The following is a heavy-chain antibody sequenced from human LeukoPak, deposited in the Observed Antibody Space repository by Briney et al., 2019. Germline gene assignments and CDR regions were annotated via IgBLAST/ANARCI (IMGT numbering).Heavy chain of an antibody. D-gene: IGHD6-13*01. V-gene: IGHV4-59*01. Sequence: PSETLSLTCTVSGGSISSYYWSWIRQPPGKGLEWIGYIYYSGSTNYNPSLKSRVTISVGTSKNQFSLKLSSVTAADTAVYYCARGWIAAAGPFFDYWGQGTLVTVSS. CDR1: GGSISSYY. CDR2: IYYSGST. CDR3: ARGWIAAAGPFFDY. J-gene: IGHJ4*02.